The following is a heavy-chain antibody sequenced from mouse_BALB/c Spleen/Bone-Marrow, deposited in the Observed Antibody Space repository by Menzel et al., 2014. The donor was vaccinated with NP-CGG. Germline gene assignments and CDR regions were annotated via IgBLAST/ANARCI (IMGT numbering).Heavy chain of an antibody. CDR1: GFNIKDTY. D-gene: IGHD1-3*01. Sequence: EVQLQQSGAGLVKPGASVKLSRSASGFNIKDTYMHWVKQRPEQGLEWIGRIDPANGNTKYDPKFQDKATITADTSSNTIDLQLSSLTFEDTAVYYCARQEFAIYWYFDVWGAGTTVTVSS. V-gene: IGHV14-3*02. CDR2: IDPANGNT. J-gene: IGHJ1*01. CDR3: ARQEFAIYWYFDV.